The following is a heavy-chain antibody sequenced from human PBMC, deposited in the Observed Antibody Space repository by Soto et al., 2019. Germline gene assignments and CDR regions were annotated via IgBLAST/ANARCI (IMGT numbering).Heavy chain of an antibody. D-gene: IGHD3-22*01. CDR1: GFTVSSNY. V-gene: IGHV3-53*01. CDR3: AGYYYDSSGYLTDAFDI. CDR2: IYSGGST. Sequence: GGSLRLSCAASGFTVSSNYMSWVRQAPGKGLEWVSVIYSGGSTYYVDSVKGRFTISRDNSKNTLYLQMNSLRAEDTAVYYCAGYYYDSSGYLTDAFDIWGQGTMVTVSS. J-gene: IGHJ3*02.